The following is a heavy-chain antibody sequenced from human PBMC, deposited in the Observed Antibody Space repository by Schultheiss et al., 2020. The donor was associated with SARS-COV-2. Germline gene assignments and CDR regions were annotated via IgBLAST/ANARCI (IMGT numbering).Heavy chain of an antibody. J-gene: IGHJ5*02. CDR2: IYHSGST. Sequence: SETLSLTCAVSGGSISSSNWWSWVRQHPGKGLEWIGEIYHSGSTNYNPSLKSRVTISVDKSKNQFSLKLSSVTAADTAVYYCARDRGIAARPTRKWFDPWGQGTLVTVSS. CDR3: ARDRGIAARPTRKWFDP. V-gene: IGHV4-4*02. CDR1: GGSISSSNW. D-gene: IGHD6-6*01.